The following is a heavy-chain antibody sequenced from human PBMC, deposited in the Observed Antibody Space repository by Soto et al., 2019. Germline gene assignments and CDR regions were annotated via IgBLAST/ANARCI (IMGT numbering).Heavy chain of an antibody. V-gene: IGHV3-20*01. CDR3: ARLLGELSSQYYMDV. Sequence: EVQLVESGGGVVRPGGSLRLSCAASGFTFDDYGMSWVRQAPGKGLEWVSGINWNGGSTGYADSVKGRFTISRDNAKNSLYLQMNRLRAEDTALYHCARLLGELSSQYYMDVWGKGTTVTVSS. D-gene: IGHD3-16*01. J-gene: IGHJ6*03. CDR1: GFTFDDYG. CDR2: INWNGGST.